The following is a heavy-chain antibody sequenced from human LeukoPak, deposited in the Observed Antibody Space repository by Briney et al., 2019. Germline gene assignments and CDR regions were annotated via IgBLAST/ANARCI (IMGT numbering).Heavy chain of an antibody. CDR2: ISYDGSNK. D-gene: IGHD4-23*01. CDR1: GFTFSSYG. J-gene: IGHJ5*02. V-gene: IGHV3-30*18. Sequence: GRSLRLSRAASGFTFSSYGMHWVRQAPGKGLEWVAVISYDGSNKYYADSVKGRFTISRDNSKNTLYLQMNSLRAEDTAVYYCAKIPSATVVTSFGLWGQGTLVTVSS. CDR3: AKIPSATVVTSFGL.